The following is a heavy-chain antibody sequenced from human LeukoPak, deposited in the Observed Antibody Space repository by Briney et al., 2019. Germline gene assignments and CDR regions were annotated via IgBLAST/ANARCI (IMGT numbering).Heavy chain of an antibody. CDR1: GGSISSYY. V-gene: IGHV4-59*01. D-gene: IGHD2-2*01. J-gene: IGHJ5*02. Sequence: SETLSLTCTVSGGSISSYYWSWIRQPPGKGLEWIGYIYYSGSTNYNPSLKSRVTISVDTSKNQFSLKLSSVTAADAAVYYCARTLTEDIVVVPADAPWFDPWGQGTLVTVSS. CDR2: IYYSGST. CDR3: ARTLTEDIVVVPADAPWFDP.